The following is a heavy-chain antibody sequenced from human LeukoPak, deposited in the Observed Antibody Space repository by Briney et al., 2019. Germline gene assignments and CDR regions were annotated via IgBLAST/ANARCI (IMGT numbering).Heavy chain of an antibody. CDR1: GYTFTGYY. J-gene: IGHJ4*02. CDR3: AREMYYYDSSGYYFDY. CDR2: INPNSGGT. V-gene: IGHV1-2*02. D-gene: IGHD3-22*01. Sequence: ASVKVSCKASGYTFTGYYMHWVRQAPGQGLEWMGWINPNSGGTNYAQKFQGRATMTRDTSISTAYMELSRLRSDDTAVYYCAREMYYYDSSGYYFDYWGQGTLVTVSS.